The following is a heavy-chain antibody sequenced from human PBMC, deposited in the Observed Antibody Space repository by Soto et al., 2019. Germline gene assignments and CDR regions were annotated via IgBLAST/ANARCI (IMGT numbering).Heavy chain of an antibody. D-gene: IGHD3-9*01. Sequence: ASVKVSCKASGYIFTGYHIHWVRQATGRGLEWMGWINPNSGDTEYAQNFQGRVTMTRDTSFNLVYMEMSGLMSDDTAVYYCARDARGTRGFDEMDIWGQGTTVT. CDR2: INPNSGDT. V-gene: IGHV1-2*02. J-gene: IGHJ6*02. CDR1: GYIFTGYH. CDR3: ARDARGTRGFDEMDI.